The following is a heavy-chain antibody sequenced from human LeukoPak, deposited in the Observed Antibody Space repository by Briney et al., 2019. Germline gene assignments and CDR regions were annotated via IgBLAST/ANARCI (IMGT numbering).Heavy chain of an antibody. J-gene: IGHJ3*02. D-gene: IGHD3-22*01. V-gene: IGHV3-9*02. CDR3: VQDTFTSDSEGYSEHDAFDI. Sequence: PGGSLRLSCEVSGFTSNAYAMHWVRQLPGKGLEWVSGITWNRGTVGYADSVKGRFTISRDNAKKSLHLQMNNLRAEDTALYYCVQDTFTSDSEGYSEHDAFDIWGPGTMVTVSS. CDR2: ITWNRGTV. CDR1: GFTSNAYA.